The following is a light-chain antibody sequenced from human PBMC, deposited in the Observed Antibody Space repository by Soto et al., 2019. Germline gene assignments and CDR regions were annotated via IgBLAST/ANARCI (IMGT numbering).Light chain of an antibody. J-gene: IGLJ2*01. CDR1: SSNIGNNY. CDR2: DNN. CDR3: ATWDGSLPAEV. Sequence: QSALTQPPSVSAAPGQKVTISCSGSSSNIGNNYVSWYQQLPGTAPKLLIYDNNKRPSGIPDRFSSSKSGTSGTLDITGLQTGDEADYYCATWDGSLPAEVFGGGTKLTVL. V-gene: IGLV1-51*01.